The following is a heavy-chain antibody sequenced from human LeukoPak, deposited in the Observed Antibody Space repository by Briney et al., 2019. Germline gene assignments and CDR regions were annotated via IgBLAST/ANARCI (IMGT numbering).Heavy chain of an antibody. V-gene: IGHV1-2*02. Sequence: GASVKVSCKASGYTFTGYYMYWVRQAPGQGLECMGWINPSSGVTNYAQKFQGRVTMTRDTSITTVYMELRRLTSGDTAVYYCARVPPRQQMGYYFDYWGQGTLVTVSS. CDR3: ARVPPRQQMGYYFDY. CDR2: INPSSGVT. J-gene: IGHJ4*02. D-gene: IGHD6-13*01. CDR1: GYTFTGYY.